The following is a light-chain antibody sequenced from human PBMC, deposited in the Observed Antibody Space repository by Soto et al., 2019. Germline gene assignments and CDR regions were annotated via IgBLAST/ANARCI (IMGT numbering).Light chain of an antibody. V-gene: IGLV1-51*01. J-gene: IGLJ2*01. CDR2: DNN. CDR1: SFNIGNNY. Sequence: SVLTQPPSVSAAPGQKVTISCSGSSFNIGNNYVSWYQQLPGTAPKLLICDNNKRPSGIPDRFSGSKSGTSATLGITGLQTGDEADYYCGTWDSSLSAVVFGGGTKLTVL. CDR3: GTWDSSLSAVV.